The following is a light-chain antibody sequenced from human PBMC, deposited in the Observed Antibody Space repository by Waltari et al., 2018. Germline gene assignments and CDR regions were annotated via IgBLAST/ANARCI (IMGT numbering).Light chain of an antibody. V-gene: IGLV1-44*01. J-gene: IGLJ3*02. CDR2: SNN. CDR3: STWEDSLNGWV. Sequence: QSALTQPPSASDTPGQRVTIACSGGCSNIGSNTVVWYQQLPGTAPKLLIYSNNQRPSGVPDGCSGSKSVASAALAISGLQSEDDATYFCSTWEDSLNGWVFGGGTKLTVL. CDR1: CSNIGSNT.